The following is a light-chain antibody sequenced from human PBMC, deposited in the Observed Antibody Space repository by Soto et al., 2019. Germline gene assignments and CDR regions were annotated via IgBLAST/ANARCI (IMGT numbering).Light chain of an antibody. CDR3: QQYGSSLKLT. CDR1: QSVTSSY. Sequence: VLTQSPGTLSLSPGERATLSCRASQSVTSSYLGWYQQKPGQAPRLLIFGASTRATGIPDRFSGSGSGTDFTLTISRLEPEDLAVYYCQQYGSSLKLTFGGGTKVEIK. J-gene: IGKJ4*01. CDR2: GAS. V-gene: IGKV3-20*01.